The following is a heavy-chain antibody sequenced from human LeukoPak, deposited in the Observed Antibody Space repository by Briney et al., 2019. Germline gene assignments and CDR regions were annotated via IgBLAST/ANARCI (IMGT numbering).Heavy chain of an antibody. CDR2: IYPGDSDT. V-gene: IGHV5-51*01. Sequence: PGESLKISCKGSGYSFTSYWIGWVRQMPGKGLEWMGTIYPGDSDTTYSPAFQGQVTISADKSITTAYLQWNSLKASDSGMCFCARRGYCGGGTCYGASLEYWGQGTLVTVSS. CDR1: GYSFTSYW. D-gene: IGHD2-15*01. CDR3: ARRGYCGGGTCYGASLEY. J-gene: IGHJ4*02.